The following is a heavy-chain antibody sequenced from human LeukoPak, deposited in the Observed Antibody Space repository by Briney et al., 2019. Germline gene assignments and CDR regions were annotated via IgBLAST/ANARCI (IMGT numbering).Heavy chain of an antibody. J-gene: IGHJ4*02. V-gene: IGHV3-30-3*02. CDR2: ISYDGSNK. CDR1: GFTFSSYA. D-gene: IGHD2-21*01. CDR3: AKSVGGAIYYFDY. Sequence: GRSLRLSCAASGFTFSSYAMHWVRQAPGKGLEWVAVISYDGSNKYYADSVKGRFTISRDNSKNTLYLQMNSLRAEDTAVYYCAKSVGGAIYYFDYWGQGTLVTVSS.